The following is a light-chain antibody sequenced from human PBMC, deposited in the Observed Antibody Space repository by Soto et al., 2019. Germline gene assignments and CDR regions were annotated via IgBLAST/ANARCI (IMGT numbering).Light chain of an antibody. V-gene: IGKV3-15*01. J-gene: IGKJ1*01. Sequence: EIVMTQSPATLSVSPGERATLSCRASQSVSSNLAWYQQKPGQAPRLLIYGASTRATGIPARFSGSGSGTEFILTISSLHSEDFAVYSCQQYNNWPPTRTFGQGTKVDIK. CDR1: QSVSSN. CDR3: QQYNNWPPTRT. CDR2: GAS.